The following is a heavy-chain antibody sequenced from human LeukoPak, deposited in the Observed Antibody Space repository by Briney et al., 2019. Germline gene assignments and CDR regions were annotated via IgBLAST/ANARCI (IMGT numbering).Heavy chain of an antibody. CDR3: VREDYSSGWYGIIDY. V-gene: IGHV4-59*01. J-gene: IGHJ4*02. Sequence: SETLSLTCTVSGGSISNYYWSWIRQPPGKGLEWIGYIYYSGNTNYNPSLKSRVTISVDTSKNQFSLKLSSVTAADTAVYYCVREDYSSGWYGIIDYWGQGTLVTVSS. CDR1: GGSISNYY. D-gene: IGHD6-19*01. CDR2: IYYSGNT.